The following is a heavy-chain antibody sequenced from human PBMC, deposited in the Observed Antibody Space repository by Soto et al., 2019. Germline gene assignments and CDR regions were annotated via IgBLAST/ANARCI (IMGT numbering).Heavy chain of an antibody. V-gene: IGHV5-51*01. J-gene: IGHJ4*01. CDR2: IYPCDHET. CDR3: ARRPSSSPYCDI. D-gene: IGHD6-13*01. CDR1: GYTFSNFW. Sequence: AVESLKISCQCSGYTFSNFWIGWVRQFPGQGLEWMGIIYPCDHETRYSPSFLGKVTLSAEKSTSTAYLQWSSLEATDSAFYFCARRPSSSPYCDILGQGAMVNVSA.